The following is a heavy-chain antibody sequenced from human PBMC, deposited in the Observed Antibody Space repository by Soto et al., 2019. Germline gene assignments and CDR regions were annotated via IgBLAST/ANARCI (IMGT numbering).Heavy chain of an antibody. Sequence: QLVESGGALVQPGDSLKLSCAASGFSFSGSAIQWVRQAPGKGLEWVGRIRTDANTYATAYAASVTGRFTISRDDSRNTAYLQMNSLKTEDTAVYFCTRRQFYYFGLDVWGQGTTVIVSS. D-gene: IGHD6-19*01. CDR3: TRRQFYYFGLDV. J-gene: IGHJ6*02. V-gene: IGHV3-73*02. CDR2: IRTDANTYAT. CDR1: GFSFSGSA.